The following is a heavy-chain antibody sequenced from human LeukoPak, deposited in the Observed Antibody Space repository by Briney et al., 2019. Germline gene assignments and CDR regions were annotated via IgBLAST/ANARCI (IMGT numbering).Heavy chain of an antibody. J-gene: IGHJ4*02. CDR1: GFPLSSYS. CDR3: VRVKGSYFDY. V-gene: IGHV3-48*01. D-gene: IGHD2-15*01. CDR2: ISSSGSAI. Sequence: GGSLRLSCAASGFPLSSYSIDWVRQAPGKGLEWVSYISSSGSAIYYVDSVKGRFTVSRDNAKNSLFLQMNSPRAEDTAVYYCVRVKGSYFDYWGQGALVTVSS.